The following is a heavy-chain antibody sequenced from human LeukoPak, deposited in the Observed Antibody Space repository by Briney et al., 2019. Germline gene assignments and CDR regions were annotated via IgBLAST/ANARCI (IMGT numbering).Heavy chain of an antibody. CDR3: VRDTLEISGPRFDY. D-gene: IGHD3-3*01. V-gene: IGHV3-30*02. CDR1: GFGFSSYG. Sequence: GGSLRLSCAAPGFGFSSYGMHWVRQAPGKGLEWVAFMRYDGSNKHHADSVKGRFTISRDNSKNTLYLQMDSLRVEDTAVYYCVRDTLEISGPRFDYWGQGTLVTVSS. J-gene: IGHJ4*02. CDR2: MRYDGSNK.